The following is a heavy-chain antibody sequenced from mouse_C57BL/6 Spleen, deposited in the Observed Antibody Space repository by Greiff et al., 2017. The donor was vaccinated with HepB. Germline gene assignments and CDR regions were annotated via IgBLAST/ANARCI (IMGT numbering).Heavy chain of an antibody. Sequence: EVHLVESGGGLVQPGGSLKLSCAASGFTFSDYYMYWVRQTPEKRLEWVAYISNGGGRTYYPDTVKGRFTISRDNAKNTLYLQMSRLKSEDTAMYYCARRVYYGSSYWYFDVWGTGTTVTVSS. D-gene: IGHD1-1*01. V-gene: IGHV5-12*01. CDR1: GFTFSDYY. CDR3: ARRVYYGSSYWYFDV. J-gene: IGHJ1*03. CDR2: ISNGGGRT.